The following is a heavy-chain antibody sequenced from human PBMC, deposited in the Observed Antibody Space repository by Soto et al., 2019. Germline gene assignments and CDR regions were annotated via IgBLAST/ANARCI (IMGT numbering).Heavy chain of an antibody. Sequence: QVQLVESGGGVVQPGRSLRLSCAASGFTFSSYGMHWVRQAPGKGLEWVAVIWYDGSNKYYADSVKGRLTISRDNSKNTLYLQMNSLRAEDTAVYYCARAGRWLQLRGDYWGQGTLVTVSS. CDR2: IWYDGSNK. D-gene: IGHD5-12*01. CDR3: ARAGRWLQLRGDY. J-gene: IGHJ4*02. CDR1: GFTFSSYG. V-gene: IGHV3-33*01.